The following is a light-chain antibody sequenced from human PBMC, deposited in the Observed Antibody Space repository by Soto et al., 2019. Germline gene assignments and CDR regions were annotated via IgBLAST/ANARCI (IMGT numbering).Light chain of an antibody. CDR1: QSVSSSY. V-gene: IGKV3-20*01. CDR2: GAS. Sequence: EIVLTQSPGTLFLSPGERATLSCRASQSVSSSYLAWYQQKPGQAPRLLIYGASSRATGIPDRFSVSESGTDFTLTISRLEPEDFAVYYCQQYGSSPPITFGQGTRLEIK. J-gene: IGKJ5*01. CDR3: QQYGSSPPIT.